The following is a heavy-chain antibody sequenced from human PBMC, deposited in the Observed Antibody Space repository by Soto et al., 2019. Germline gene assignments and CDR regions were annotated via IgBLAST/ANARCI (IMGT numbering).Heavy chain of an antibody. J-gene: IGHJ5*02. CDR3: ARVLPGSSSWYFVWFDP. V-gene: IGHV1-18*01. Sequence: QVQLVQSGAEVKKPGASVKVSCKASGYTFTSYGIIWVRQAPGQGLEWMGWISAYNGNTNYAQKLQGRVTMTTDTSTSTAYMELRRLRSDDTAVYYCARVLPGSSSWYFVWFDPWGQGTLVTVSS. CDR1: GYTFTSYG. D-gene: IGHD6-13*01. CDR2: ISAYNGNT.